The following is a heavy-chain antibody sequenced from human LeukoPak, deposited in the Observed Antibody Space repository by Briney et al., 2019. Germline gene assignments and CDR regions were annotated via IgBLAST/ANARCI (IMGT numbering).Heavy chain of an antibody. D-gene: IGHD5-24*01. Sequence: ASVKVSCKASGYTFTSYGISWVRQAPGQGLEWMGWINPNSGGTNYAQKFQGRVTMTRDTSISTAYMELSRLRSDDTAVYYCARASGYNYNFDYWGQGTLVTVSS. CDR2: INPNSGGT. CDR3: ARASGYNYNFDY. V-gene: IGHV1-2*02. J-gene: IGHJ4*02. CDR1: GYTFTSYG.